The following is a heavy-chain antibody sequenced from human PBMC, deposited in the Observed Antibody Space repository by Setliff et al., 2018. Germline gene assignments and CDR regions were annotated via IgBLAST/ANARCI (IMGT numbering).Heavy chain of an antibody. CDR2: IYYSGST. D-gene: IGHD3-3*01. Sequence: VRQVPGKGLEWIGYIYYSGSTSYYNPSLKSRVTISVDTSKNQFSLKLSSVTAADTAVYYCARMSGFQYVDVWGKGTTVTVSS. J-gene: IGHJ6*03. CDR3: ARMSGFQYVDV. V-gene: IGHV4-30-2*05.